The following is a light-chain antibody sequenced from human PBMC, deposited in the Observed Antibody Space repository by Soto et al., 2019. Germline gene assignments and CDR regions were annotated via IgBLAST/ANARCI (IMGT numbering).Light chain of an antibody. Sequence: DIQMTQSPSSLSASVGDRVTVTCRASQDISRYLAWYQQKPGQVPELLIYAASTLHSGVSSRFIGSGSGTHFTLTITSLQPEDVATYYCQKYDSAPLSFGGGTKVDIK. CDR3: QKYDSAPLS. CDR1: QDISRY. J-gene: IGKJ4*01. CDR2: AAS. V-gene: IGKV1-27*01.